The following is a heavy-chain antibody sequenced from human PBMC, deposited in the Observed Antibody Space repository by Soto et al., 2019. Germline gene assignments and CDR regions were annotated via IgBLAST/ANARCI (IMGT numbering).Heavy chain of an antibody. V-gene: IGHV1-69*06. D-gene: IGHD1-1*01. CDR3: ATPAVQLERRPYYYYYGMDV. J-gene: IGHJ6*02. Sequence: QVQLVQSGAEVKKPGSSVKVSCKASGGTFSSYAISWVRQAPGQGLEWMGGVIPIFGTANYAQKFQGRVTITADKSTSTAHMELSSQRSEDTAVYYCATPAVQLERRPYYYYYGMDVWGQGTTVTVSS. CDR1: GGTFSSYA. CDR2: VIPIFGTA.